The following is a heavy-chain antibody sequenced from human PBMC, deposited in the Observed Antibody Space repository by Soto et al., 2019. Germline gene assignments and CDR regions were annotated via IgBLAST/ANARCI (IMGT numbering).Heavy chain of an antibody. J-gene: IGHJ6*02. CDR3: ARDPGITMIVVVIGPDGMDV. D-gene: IGHD3-22*01. Sequence: PGGSLRLSCAASGFTFSSYGMHWVRQAPGKGLEWVAVIWYDGSNKYYADSVKGRFTISRDNSKNTLYLQMNSLRAEDTAVYYCARDPGITMIVVVIGPDGMDVWGQGTTVTVSS. CDR2: IWYDGSNK. CDR1: GFTFSSYG. V-gene: IGHV3-33*01.